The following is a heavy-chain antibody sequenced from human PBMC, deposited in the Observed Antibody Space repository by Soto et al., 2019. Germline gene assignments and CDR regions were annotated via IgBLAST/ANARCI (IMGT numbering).Heavy chain of an antibody. V-gene: IGHV4-34*01. CDR2: INHSGST. CDR1: GGSFSGYY. J-gene: IGHJ4*02. D-gene: IGHD3-9*01. Sequence: SETLSLTCAVYGGSFSGYYWSWIRQPPGKGLEWIGEINHSGSTNYNPSLKSRVTISVDTSKNQFSLKLSSVTAADTAVYYCAGRLVTLDYWGQGTLVTVSS. CDR3: AGRLVTLDY.